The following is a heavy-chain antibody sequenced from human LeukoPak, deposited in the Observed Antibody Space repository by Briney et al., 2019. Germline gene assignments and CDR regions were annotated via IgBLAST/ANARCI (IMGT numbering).Heavy chain of an antibody. Sequence: ASVKVSCKASGYTFTGYYMHWVRQAPGQGLEWMGWINPNSGGTNYAQKVQGRVTMTTDTSTSTAYMELRSLRFDDTAVYYCARDASTLTPQYTWFDPWGQGTLVTVSS. J-gene: IGHJ5*02. CDR1: GYTFTGYY. CDR3: ARDASTLTPQYTWFDP. D-gene: IGHD4-11*01. CDR2: INPNSGGT. V-gene: IGHV1-2*02.